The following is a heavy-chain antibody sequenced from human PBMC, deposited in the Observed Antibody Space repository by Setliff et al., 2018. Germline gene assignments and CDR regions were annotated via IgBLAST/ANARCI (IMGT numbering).Heavy chain of an antibody. Sequence: ETLSLTCSVSGGSIGSHYWSWIRQPPGKGLEWIGSIYYSGNTNYNPSLKSRVTISIDTSKNQFSLKLSSVTAADTAVYHCARGKTFFGAFIRAFDIWGQGRMVTVSS. V-gene: IGHV4-59*11. D-gene: IGHD3-3*01. J-gene: IGHJ3*02. CDR3: ARGKTFFGAFIRAFDI. CDR1: GGSIGSHY. CDR2: IYYSGNT.